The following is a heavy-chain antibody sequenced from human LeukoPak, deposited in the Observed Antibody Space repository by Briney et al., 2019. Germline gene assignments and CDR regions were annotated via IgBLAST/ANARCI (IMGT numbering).Heavy chain of an antibody. D-gene: IGHD3-3*01. Sequence: SVKVSCKASGGTFSSYAISWVRQAPGQGLEWMGGIIPIFGTANYAQKFQGRVTITADESTSTAYMELSSLRSEDTAGYYCARASFTIFGVVIDIHWFDPWGQGTLVTVSS. CDR1: GGTFSSYA. CDR2: IIPIFGTA. V-gene: IGHV1-69*13. J-gene: IGHJ5*02. CDR3: ARASFTIFGVVIDIHWFDP.